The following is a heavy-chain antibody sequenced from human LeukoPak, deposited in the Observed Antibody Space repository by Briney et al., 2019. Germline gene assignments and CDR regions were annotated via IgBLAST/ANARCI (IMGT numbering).Heavy chain of an antibody. V-gene: IGHV3-23*01. CDR1: GFTFSSYA. D-gene: IGHD3-22*01. Sequence: GGSLRLSCAASGFTFSSYAMSWVRQAPGKGLEWGSAISGSGGSTYYADSVKGRFTISRDNSKNTLYLQMNSLRAEDTAVYYCAKYQAGYDSRTFDYWGQGNPGHRLL. CDR3: AKYQAGYDSRTFDY. J-gene: IGHJ4*02. CDR2: ISGSGGST.